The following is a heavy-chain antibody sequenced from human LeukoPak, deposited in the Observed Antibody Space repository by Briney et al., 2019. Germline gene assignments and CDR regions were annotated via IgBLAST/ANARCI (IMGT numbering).Heavy chain of an antibody. CDR3: AAYGGNSGKLDY. V-gene: IGHV1-46*01. CDR2: INPSGGST. D-gene: IGHD4-23*01. CDR1: GYTFTSYY. Sequence: ASVKVFCKASGYTFTSYYMHWVRQAPGQGLEWMGIINPSGGSTSYAQKFQGRVTMTRDTSTSTVYMELSSLRSEDTAVYYCAAYGGNSGKLDYWGQGTLVTVSS. J-gene: IGHJ4*02.